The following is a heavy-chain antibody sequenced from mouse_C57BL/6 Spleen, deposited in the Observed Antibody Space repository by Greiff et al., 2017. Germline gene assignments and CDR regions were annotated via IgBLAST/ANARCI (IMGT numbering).Heavy chain of an antibody. Sequence: QVQLKESGPGLVQPSQSLSITCTASGFSLTGYGVHWVRQSPGKGLEWLGVIWSGGSTDYNAAFISRLSISKDNSKSHVFFKMNSLQADDTAIYYCARNSSGSSYVRYFDVWGTGTTVTVSS. V-gene: IGHV2-2*01. D-gene: IGHD1-1*01. CDR1: GFSLTGYG. J-gene: IGHJ1*03. CDR3: ARNSSGSSYVRYFDV. CDR2: IWSGGST.